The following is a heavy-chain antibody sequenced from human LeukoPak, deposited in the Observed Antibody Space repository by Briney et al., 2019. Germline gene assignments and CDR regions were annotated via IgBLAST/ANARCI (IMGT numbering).Heavy chain of an antibody. CDR1: GFTFGIYG. J-gene: IGHJ4*02. CDR3: ARDNPTYYDFWSGYYLDY. CDR2: ISYDGTNK. D-gene: IGHD3-3*01. Sequence: QPGGSLRLSCAASGFTFGIYGMHWVRQAPGMGLEWVALISYDGTNKYYADSVKGRFTISRDNSKNTLYLQMNSLRAEDTAVYYCARDNPTYYDFWSGYYLDYWGQGTLVTVSS. V-gene: IGHV3-33*01.